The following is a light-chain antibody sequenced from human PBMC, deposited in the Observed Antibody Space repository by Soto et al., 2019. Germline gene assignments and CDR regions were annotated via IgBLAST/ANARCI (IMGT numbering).Light chain of an antibody. Sequence: QPVLTQSSSASASLGSSVKLTCTLSSGHSSYIIAWHQQQPGKAPRYLMKLEGSGSYNKGSGVPDRFSGSSSGADRCLTISNLQSEDEADYYCETWDSNTRVFGTGTKLTVL. CDR2: LEGSGSY. CDR1: SGHSSYI. J-gene: IGLJ1*01. CDR3: ETWDSNTRV. V-gene: IGLV4-60*03.